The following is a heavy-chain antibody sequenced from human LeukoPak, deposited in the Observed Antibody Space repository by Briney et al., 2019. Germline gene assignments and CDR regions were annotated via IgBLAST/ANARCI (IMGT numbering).Heavy chain of an antibody. CDR3: ARIYSSGWYVDY. Sequence: ASVKVSCKASGYTFTSYYMHWVRQAPGQGLEWMGIINPSGGSTSYAQKFQGRVTMTRDTSTSTVYTELSSLRSEDTAVYYCARIYSSGWYVDYWGQGTLVTVSS. V-gene: IGHV1-46*01. CDR1: GYTFTSYY. D-gene: IGHD6-19*01. J-gene: IGHJ4*02. CDR2: INPSGGST.